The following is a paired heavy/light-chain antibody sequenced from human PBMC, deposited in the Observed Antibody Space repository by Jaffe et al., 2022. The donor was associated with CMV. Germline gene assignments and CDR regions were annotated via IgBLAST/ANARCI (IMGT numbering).Heavy chain of an antibody. CDR3: VTGQDCGGDCYTLLVAFDI. D-gene: IGHD2-21*02. J-gene: IGHJ3*02. Sequence: EVQLVESGGGLVQPGGSLRLSCSASGFTFSSYAMHWVRQAPGKGLEYVSAISSNGGSTYYADSVKGRFTISRDNSKNTLYLQMSSLRAEDTAVYYCVTGQDCGGDCYTLLVAFDIWGQGTMVTVSS. CDR2: ISSNGGST. V-gene: IGHV3-64D*06. CDR1: GFTFSSYA.
Light chain of an antibody. Sequence: DIQMTQSPSSLSASVGDRVTITCRASQSISSYLNWYQQKPGKAPKLLIYAASSLQSGVPSRFSGSGSGTDFTLTISSLQPEDFATYYCQQSYSTRLTFGGGTKVEIK. CDR3: QQSYSTRLT. CDR1: QSISSY. CDR2: AAS. J-gene: IGKJ4*01. V-gene: IGKV1-39*01.